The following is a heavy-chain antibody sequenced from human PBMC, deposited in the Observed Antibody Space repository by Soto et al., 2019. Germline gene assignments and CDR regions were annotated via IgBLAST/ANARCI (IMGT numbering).Heavy chain of an antibody. CDR3: GRDIR. CDR2: INRDGTTT. V-gene: IGHV3-74*01. CDR1: GFTVNTVW. J-gene: IGHJ4*02. Sequence: EVQLVESGGGLVQPGGSLRLSCAASGFTVNTVWMYCVLQTPEKGLVWVSGINRDGTTTIYADPLKGRLTISRANAKNTLYLQMHSLTVEDTAIYYWGRDIRGGQGTLVTVSS. D-gene: IGHD3-10*01.